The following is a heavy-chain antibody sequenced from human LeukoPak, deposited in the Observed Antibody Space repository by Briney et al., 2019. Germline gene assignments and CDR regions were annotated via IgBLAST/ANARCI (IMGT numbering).Heavy chain of an antibody. D-gene: IGHD1-1*01. J-gene: IGHJ4*02. V-gene: IGHV3-15*01. CDR3: TTDRWNWNGPLGFDY. CDR2: IKSKTDGGTT. CDR1: GFTFSNAW. Sequence: GGSLRLSCAASGFTFSNAWMSWVRQAPGKGLEWVGRIKSKTDGGTTDYAAPVKGRFTISRDDSKNTLYLQMNSLKTEDTAVYYCTTDRWNWNGPLGFDYWGQGTLVTVSS.